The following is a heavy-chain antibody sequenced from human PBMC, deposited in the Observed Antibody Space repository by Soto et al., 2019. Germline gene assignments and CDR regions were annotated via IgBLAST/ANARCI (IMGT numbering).Heavy chain of an antibody. CDR1: GFTFSSYA. Sequence: GGSLRLSCAASGFTFSSYAMSWVRQAPGKGLEWVSAISGSGGSTYYADSVKGRFTISRDNSKNMLYLQMNSLRAEDTAVYYCAKDTNVLRYFDWLLALDAFDIWGQGTMVTVSS. CDR3: AKDTNVLRYFDWLLALDAFDI. D-gene: IGHD3-9*01. CDR2: ISGSGGST. V-gene: IGHV3-23*01. J-gene: IGHJ3*02.